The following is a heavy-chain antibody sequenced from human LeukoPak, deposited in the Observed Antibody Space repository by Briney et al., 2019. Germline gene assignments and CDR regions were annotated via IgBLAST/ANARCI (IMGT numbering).Heavy chain of an antibody. CDR2: IRYAGSNK. CDR3: AKDRSALYYYDGFDY. Sequence: PGGSLRLSCAASGFTFSSYGMHWVRQAPGKGLEWVAFIRYAGSNKYYAGSVKGQFTISRDNSRNTLYLQMNSLRVEDTAVYYCAKDRSALYYYDGFDYWGQGTLVTVSS. J-gene: IGHJ4*02. CDR1: GFTFSSYG. V-gene: IGHV3-30*02. D-gene: IGHD3-22*01.